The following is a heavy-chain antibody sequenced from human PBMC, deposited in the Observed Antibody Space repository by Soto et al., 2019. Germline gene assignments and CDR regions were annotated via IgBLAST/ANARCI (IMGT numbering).Heavy chain of an antibody. Sequence: GSLRLSCAASGFTFRRYSMNWVRQPPGKGLEWVSYISISSRTTYCADSVKGRFTISRDDAKNSLYLQMNSLRDEDTSVYYCARDNGIAGSFDPWGQGTLVTVS. D-gene: IGHD6-13*01. J-gene: IGHJ5*02. CDR1: GFTFRRYS. CDR2: ISISSRTT. V-gene: IGHV3-48*02. CDR3: ARDNGIAGSFDP.